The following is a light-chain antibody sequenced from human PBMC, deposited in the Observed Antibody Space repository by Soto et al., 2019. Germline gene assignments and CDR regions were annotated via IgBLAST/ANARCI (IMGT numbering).Light chain of an antibody. V-gene: IGKV1-39*01. CDR3: LHSYSTPLS. CDR2: AAS. Sequence: QRTQTPSTLSASDGARVTITFRASQTITRWMAWYQQKPGKAPKLLIYAASSLESGVPSRFGGSGSGTDFTLTISSLQPEDFAPYYCLHSYSTPLSFGGGTNVNIK. J-gene: IGKJ4*01. CDR1: QTITRW.